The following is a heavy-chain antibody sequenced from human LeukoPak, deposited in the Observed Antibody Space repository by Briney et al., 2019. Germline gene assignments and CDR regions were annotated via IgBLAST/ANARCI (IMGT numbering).Heavy chain of an antibody. V-gene: IGHV3-30*04. Sequence: PGGSLRLSCAASGFTFSSYAMHWVRQAPGKGLEWVAVISYDGSNKHYADSVKGRFTISRDNSKNTLYLQMNSLRAEDTAVYYCAKKSRGSGSYYGDYWGQGILVTVSS. D-gene: IGHD3-10*01. CDR3: AKKSRGSGSYYGDY. CDR1: GFTFSSYA. CDR2: ISYDGSNK. J-gene: IGHJ4*02.